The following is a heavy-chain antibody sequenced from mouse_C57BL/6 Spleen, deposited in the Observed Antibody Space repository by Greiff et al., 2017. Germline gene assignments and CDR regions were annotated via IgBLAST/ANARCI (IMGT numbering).Heavy chain of an antibody. V-gene: IGHV5-6*01. CDR1: GFTFSSYG. CDR3: AGHGGVPYFDV. Sequence: EVKLVESGGDLVKPGGSLKLSCAASGFTFSSYGMSWVRQTPDKRLEWVATISSGGSYTYYPDSVKGRFTISRDNAKNTLYLQMSSLKSEDTAMYYCAGHGGVPYFDVWGTGTTVTVSS. J-gene: IGHJ1*03. CDR2: ISSGGSYT.